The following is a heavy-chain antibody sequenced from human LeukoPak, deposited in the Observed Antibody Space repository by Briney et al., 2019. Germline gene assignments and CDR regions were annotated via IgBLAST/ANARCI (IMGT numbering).Heavy chain of an antibody. CDR3: AREMAAAGV. CDR1: GFTSSSYE. Sequence: GGSLRLSCAASGFTSSSYEMNWVRQAPGKGLEWVSYISSSSSTIYYADSVKGRFTISRDNAKNSLYLQMNSLRAEDTAVYYCAREMAAAGVWGQGTLVTVSS. J-gene: IGHJ4*02. V-gene: IGHV3-48*01. D-gene: IGHD6-13*01. CDR2: ISSSSSTI.